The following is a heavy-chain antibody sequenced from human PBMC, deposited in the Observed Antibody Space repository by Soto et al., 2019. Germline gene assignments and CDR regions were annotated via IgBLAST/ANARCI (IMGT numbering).Heavy chain of an antibody. CDR1: GFTFSKFG. D-gene: IGHD2-2*01. CDR3: AKDSDQLLFDYYYYGMDV. Sequence: QVQLVESGGGVVQPGGSLRLSCEALGFTFSKFGIHCVGQAPGKGLELVAVVSYDGGFKYYADSVKGRFTISRDNSKHTLYLQMNSLRPEDTALYYCAKDSDQLLFDYYYYGMDVWRQGTTVTVSS. J-gene: IGHJ6*02. CDR2: VSYDGGFK. V-gene: IGHV3-30*18.